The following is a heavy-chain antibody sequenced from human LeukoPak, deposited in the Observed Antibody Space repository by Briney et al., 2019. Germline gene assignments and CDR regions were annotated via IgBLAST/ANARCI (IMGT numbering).Heavy chain of an antibody. D-gene: IGHD1-26*01. CDR3: ARVEKWEPREDWFDP. CDR2: IYHSGST. V-gene: IGHV4-30-2*01. CDR1: GGSISSGGYS. Sequence: PSETLSLTCAVSGGSISSGGYSWSWIRQPPGKGLEWIGYIYHSGSTYYNPSLKSRVTISVDTSKNQFSLKLSSVTAADTAVYYCARVEKWEPREDWFDPWGQGTLVTVSS. J-gene: IGHJ5*02.